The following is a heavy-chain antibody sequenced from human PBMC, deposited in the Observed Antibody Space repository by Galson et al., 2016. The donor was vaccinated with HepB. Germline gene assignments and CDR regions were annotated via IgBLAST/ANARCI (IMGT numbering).Heavy chain of an antibody. CDR1: GYTLINYY. CDR3: ARVVGYYFDY. Sequence: SVKVSCKASGYTLINYYMHWVRQAPGQGLEWMGIINPSGGRTSYAQKFQGRVTMTRDTSTSTVYMQLSSLRSEDTAVYYCARVVGYYFDYWGQGTLVTVSS. CDR2: INPSGGRT. D-gene: IGHD1-26*01. J-gene: IGHJ4*02. V-gene: IGHV1-46*01.